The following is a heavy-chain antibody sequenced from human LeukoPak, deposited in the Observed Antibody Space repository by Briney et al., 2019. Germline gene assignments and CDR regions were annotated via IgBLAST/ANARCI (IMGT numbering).Heavy chain of an antibody. Sequence: GGSLRLSCAASGFTVSTNYMSWVRQAPGKGLEWVSVIYSGDSTYYADSVKGRFTISRDNSKNTLYLQMNSLRVEDTAVYYCARGGGAEAFDIWGQGTMVTVSS. J-gene: IGHJ3*02. CDR3: ARGGGAEAFDI. V-gene: IGHV3-53*01. D-gene: IGHD2-21*01. CDR2: IYSGDST. CDR1: GFTVSTNY.